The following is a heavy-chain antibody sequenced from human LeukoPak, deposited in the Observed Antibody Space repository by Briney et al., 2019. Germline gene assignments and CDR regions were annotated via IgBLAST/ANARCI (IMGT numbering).Heavy chain of an antibody. CDR3: ARGKDIVVVPAAPIFDY. CDR1: GGSISSGSYY. J-gene: IGHJ4*02. Sequence: TLSLTCTVSGGSISSGSYYWSWIRQPAGKGLEWIGRIYTSGSTNYNPSLKSRVTISVDTSKNQFSLKLSSVTAADTAVYYCARGKDIVVVPAAPIFDYWGQGTLVTVSS. D-gene: IGHD2-2*01. V-gene: IGHV4-61*02. CDR2: IYTSGST.